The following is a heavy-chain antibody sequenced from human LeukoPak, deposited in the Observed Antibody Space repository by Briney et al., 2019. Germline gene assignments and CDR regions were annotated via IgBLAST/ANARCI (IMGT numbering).Heavy chain of an antibody. CDR3: ALMVRGVITGDLDY. J-gene: IGHJ4*02. D-gene: IGHD3-10*01. V-gene: IGHV1-46*01. CDR2: INPSGGST. CDR1: GYTFASYY. Sequence: ASVKVSCKASGYTFASYYMHWVRQAPGQGLEWMGIINPSGGSTSYAQKFQGRVTMTRDTSTSTVYMELSSLRSEGTAVYYCALMVRGVITGDLDYWGQGTLVTVSS.